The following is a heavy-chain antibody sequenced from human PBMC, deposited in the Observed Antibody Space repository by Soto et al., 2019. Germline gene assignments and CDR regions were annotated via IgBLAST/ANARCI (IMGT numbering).Heavy chain of an antibody. CDR1: GYTFTSYG. D-gene: IGHD5-18*01. CDR2: ISAYNGNT. Sequence: ASVKVSCKASGYTFTSYGISWVRQAPGQGLEWMGWISAYNGNTNYAQKLQGRVTMTTDTSTSTAYMELRGLRSDDTAVYYCAVNLDPANGYGDPYFDYWGQGTLVTVSS. J-gene: IGHJ4*02. V-gene: IGHV1-18*01. CDR3: AVNLDPANGYGDPYFDY.